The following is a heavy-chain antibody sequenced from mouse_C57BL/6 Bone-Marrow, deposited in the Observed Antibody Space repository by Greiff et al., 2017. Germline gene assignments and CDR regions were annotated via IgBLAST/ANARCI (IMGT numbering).Heavy chain of an antibody. CDR1: GFSLTSYG. Sequence: QVQLKESGPGLVAPSQSLSITCTVSGFSLTSYGVHWVRQPPGKGLEWLVVIWSDGSTTYNSALKSRLSISKDNYKSQVFLKMNRLQTDDTAMYYCARQKANGGAMYYWGQGASVTVSS. J-gene: IGHJ4*01. CDR2: IWSDGST. V-gene: IGHV2-6-1*01. CDR3: ARQKANGGAMYY.